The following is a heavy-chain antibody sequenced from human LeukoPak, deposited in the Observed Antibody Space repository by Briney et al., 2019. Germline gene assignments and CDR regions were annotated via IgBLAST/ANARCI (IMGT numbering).Heavy chain of an antibody. CDR3: ARVHCSSTSCYEFFDY. J-gene: IGHJ4*02. CDR1: GFTFSSYS. D-gene: IGHD2-2*01. CDR2: ISSSSSYI. Sequence: GGSLRLSCAASGFTFSSYSMNWVRQAPGKGLEWVSSISSSSSYIYYADSVKGRFTISRGNAKNSLYLQMNSLRAEDTAVYYCARVHCSSTSCYEFFDYWGQGTPVTVSS. V-gene: IGHV3-21*01.